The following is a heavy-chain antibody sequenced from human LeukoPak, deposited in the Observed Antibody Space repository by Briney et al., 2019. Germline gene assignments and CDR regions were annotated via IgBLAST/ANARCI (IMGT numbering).Heavy chain of an antibody. J-gene: IGHJ4*01. CDR1: GGSISSYY. D-gene: IGHD5-12*01. Sequence: SETLSLTCTVSGGSISSYYWSWIRQPPGKGLEWIGYIYYSGSTNYNPSLKSRVTISVDTSKNQFSLKPSSVTAADTAVYYCARGGDIWATMPPDYWGQEPWSPSPQ. V-gene: IGHV4-59*01. CDR3: ARGGDIWATMPPDY. CDR2: IYYSGST.